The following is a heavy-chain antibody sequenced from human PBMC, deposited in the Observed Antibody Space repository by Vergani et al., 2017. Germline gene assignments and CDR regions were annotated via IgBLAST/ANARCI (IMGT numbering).Heavy chain of an antibody. CDR2: ISYDGTQK. J-gene: IGHJ4*02. V-gene: IGHV3-30*03. D-gene: IGHD1-26*01. CDR3: ATKSCGTPGCQIGYFRE. CDR1: GFTSSYYG. Sequence: QVHLVESGGGVVQPGRSLRLSCVVSGFTSSYYGMHWVRQAPGKGLEWVAVISYDGTQKYYADSVKGRFTISRDNSKSTLYLQMNSLRTEDTAVYYCATKSCGTPGCQIGYFREGGRETLVTVSS.